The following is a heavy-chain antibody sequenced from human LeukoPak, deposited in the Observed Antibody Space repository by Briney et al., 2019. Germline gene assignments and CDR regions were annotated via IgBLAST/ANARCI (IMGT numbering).Heavy chain of an antibody. Sequence: GGSLRLSCAASGFTFSSYAMSWVRQAPGKGLEWVSAISGSGGSTYYADSVKGRFTISRDNSKNTLYPQMNSLRAEDTAVYYCAKGEKQYDYVWGSYGDYWGQGTLVTVSS. CDR1: GFTFSSYA. D-gene: IGHD3-16*01. CDR2: ISGSGGST. CDR3: AKGEKQYDYVWGSYGDY. V-gene: IGHV3-23*01. J-gene: IGHJ4*02.